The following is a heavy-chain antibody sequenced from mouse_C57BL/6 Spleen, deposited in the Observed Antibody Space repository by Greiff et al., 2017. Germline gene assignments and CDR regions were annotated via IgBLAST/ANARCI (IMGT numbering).Heavy chain of an antibody. J-gene: IGHJ3*01. V-gene: IGHV2-2*01. CDR3: ARSFIYYGYDGFAY. CDR1: GFSLTSYG. Sequence: QVQLQQSGPGLVQPSQSLSITCTVSGFSLTSYGVHWVRQSPGKGLEWLGVIWSGGSTDYNAAFISRLSISKDNSKSQVFFKMNSLQADDTAIYYCARSFIYYGYDGFAYWGQGTLVTVSA. D-gene: IGHD2-2*01. CDR2: IWSGGST.